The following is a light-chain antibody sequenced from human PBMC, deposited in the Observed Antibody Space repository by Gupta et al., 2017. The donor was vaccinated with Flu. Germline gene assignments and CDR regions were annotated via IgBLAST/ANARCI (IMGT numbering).Light chain of an antibody. V-gene: IGLV2-14*01. CDR2: EVS. J-gene: IGLJ1*01. CDR3: SSYRSSSALYV. Sequence: QSALTPPASVSASPGPPITISRTGTINDIGGYNNVSWYQHHPGKAPKLLIYEVSNRPSGLSNRFSGSKSGNTASLTISGLQAEDEADYYCSSYRSSSALYVFGGGTKVTVL. CDR1: INDIGGYNN.